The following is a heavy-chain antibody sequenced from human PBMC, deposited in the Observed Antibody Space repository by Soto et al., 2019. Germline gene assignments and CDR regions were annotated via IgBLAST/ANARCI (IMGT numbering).Heavy chain of an antibody. D-gene: IGHD2-2*01. Sequence: QVQLVQSGGEVKKPGASVKVSCKASGYIFSNYGVNWVRQAPGQGLEWMGWINGYNGNTNYAQRVPSRVTMTTDTSTTTAFMELRSLTSDDTAVYYCASGSSPVVFDPWGQGTLVTVSP. J-gene: IGHJ5*02. CDR3: ASGSSPVVFDP. V-gene: IGHV1-18*01. CDR1: GYIFSNYG. CDR2: INGYNGNT.